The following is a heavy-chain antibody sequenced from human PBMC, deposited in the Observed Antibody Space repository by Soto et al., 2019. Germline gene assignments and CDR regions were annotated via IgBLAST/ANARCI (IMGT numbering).Heavy chain of an antibody. D-gene: IGHD5-12*01. CDR3: ARAAKVVATSYYGMDV. CDR2: IIPIFGTA. V-gene: IGHV1-69*01. J-gene: IGHJ6*02. CDR1: GGTFSSYA. Sequence: QVQLVQSGAEVKKPGSSVKVSCKASGGTFSSYAISWVRQAPGQGLEWMGGIIPIFGTANYAQKFQGRVTITADESTSTAYMELSGLRSEDTAVYYCARAAKVVATSYYGMDVWGQGTTVTVSS.